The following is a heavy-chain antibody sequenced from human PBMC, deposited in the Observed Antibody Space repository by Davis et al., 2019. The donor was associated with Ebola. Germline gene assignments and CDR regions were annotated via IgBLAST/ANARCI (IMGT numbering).Heavy chain of an antibody. CDR2: INHSGST. J-gene: IGHJ6*02. Sequence: MPSETLSLTCAVYGGSFSTYYWSWIRQPPGMGLEWIGEINHSGSTTYNPSLKSRVTISVDTSKNQFSLKLSSVTAADTAVYYCARRGGVDVWGQGTTVTVSS. D-gene: IGHD3-10*01. V-gene: IGHV4-34*01. CDR1: GGSFSTYY. CDR3: ARRGGVDV.